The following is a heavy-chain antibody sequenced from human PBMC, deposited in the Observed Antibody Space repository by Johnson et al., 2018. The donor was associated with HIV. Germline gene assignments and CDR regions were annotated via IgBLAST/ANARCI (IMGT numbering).Heavy chain of an antibody. V-gene: IGHV3-23*04. CDR3: ARAMYYYDFSGYLTRPRAFDF. Sequence: VQLVESGGGLVQPGGSLRLSCAASGFTFSSYAMTWVRQAPGKGLEWVSAISGSDGSTYYADSVKGRLTISRDNSKNSLYLQMNSLRAEDTALYYCARAMYYYDFSGYLTRPRAFDFWGQGTMVTVSS. D-gene: IGHD3-22*01. J-gene: IGHJ3*01. CDR1: GFTFSSYA. CDR2: ISGSDGST.